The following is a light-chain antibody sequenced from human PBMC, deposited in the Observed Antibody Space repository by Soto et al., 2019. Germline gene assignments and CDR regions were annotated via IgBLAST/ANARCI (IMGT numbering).Light chain of an antibody. J-gene: IGKJ1*01. CDR3: QQYGSSPWT. Sequence: EIVLTQSPATLSLSPGERATLSCRASQSVSRNYLAWYQQKPGQAPRLLIYGTSSRATGIPDRFTGSGSGTDFTLTISRLEPEDCAVYYCQQYGSSPWTFGQGTKVDI. V-gene: IGKV3-20*01. CDR2: GTS. CDR1: QSVSRNY.